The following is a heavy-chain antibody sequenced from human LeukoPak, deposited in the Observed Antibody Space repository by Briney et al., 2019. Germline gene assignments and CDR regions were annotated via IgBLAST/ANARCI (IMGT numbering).Heavy chain of an antibody. CDR3: AKVLGGGDGYSYGSIDY. D-gene: IGHD5-18*01. Sequence: GGSLRLSCAASGFTFSSYAMSWVRQAPGKGLEWVSAISGSGGSTYYADSVKGRFTISRDNSKNTLYLQMNSLRAEDTAVYYCAKVLGGGDGYSYGSIDYWGQGTLVTVSS. CDR2: ISGSGGST. CDR1: GFTFSSYA. J-gene: IGHJ4*02. V-gene: IGHV3-23*01.